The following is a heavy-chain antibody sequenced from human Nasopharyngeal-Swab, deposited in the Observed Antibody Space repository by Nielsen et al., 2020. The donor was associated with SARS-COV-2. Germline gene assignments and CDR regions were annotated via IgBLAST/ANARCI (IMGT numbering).Heavy chain of an antibody. V-gene: IGHV3-30*18. Sequence: GESLKISCAASGFTFSSYGMHWVRQTPGKGLEWVALISYDGSHKYYADSVKGRFTISRDNSKNTLYLQMNSLRAEDTAVYYCAKVKGSSGFNAFDIWGQGTMVTVSS. CDR2: ISYDGSHK. D-gene: IGHD6-19*01. CDR3: AKVKGSSGFNAFDI. J-gene: IGHJ3*02. CDR1: GFTFSSYG.